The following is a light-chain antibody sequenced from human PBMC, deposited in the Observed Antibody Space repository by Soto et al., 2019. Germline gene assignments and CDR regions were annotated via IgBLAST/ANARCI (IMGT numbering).Light chain of an antibody. CDR3: SSHAGSNNYV. J-gene: IGLJ1*01. CDR1: SSDVGGYNY. V-gene: IGLV2-8*01. CDR2: EVS. Sequence: QSVLTQPPSASGSPGQSVTISCTGTSSDVGGYNYVSWYQQHPGKAPKLIISEVSKRPSGVPDRFSGSKSGNTASLTVSGLQAEDDDDYYRSSHAGSNNYVFGTGTKLTVL.